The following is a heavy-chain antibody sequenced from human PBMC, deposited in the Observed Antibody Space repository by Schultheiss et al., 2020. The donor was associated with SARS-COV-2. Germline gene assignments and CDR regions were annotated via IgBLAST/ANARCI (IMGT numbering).Heavy chain of an antibody. V-gene: IGHV3-69-1*01. CDR1: GFTFSDYY. D-gene: IGHD3-16*01. CDR3: ARGSYMITFGGVIRP. J-gene: IGHJ5*02. CDR2: ISSSSTI. Sequence: GGSLRLSCAASGFTFSDYYMNWVRQAPGKGLEWVSSISSSSTIYYADSVKGRFTISRDNSKNRLYLQMNSLRAEDTAVYYCARGSYMITFGGVIRPWGQGTLVTVSS.